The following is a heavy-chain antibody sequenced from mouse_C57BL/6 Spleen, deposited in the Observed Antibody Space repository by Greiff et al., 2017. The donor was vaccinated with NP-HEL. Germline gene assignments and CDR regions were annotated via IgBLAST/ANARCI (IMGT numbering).Heavy chain of an antibody. CDR3: ARDYSNSYYYAMDY. Sequence: EVKLMESGGGLVKPGGSLKLSCAASGFTFSDYGMHWVRQAPEKGLEWVAYISSGSSTIYYADTVKGRFTISRDNAKNTLFLQMTSLRSEDTAMYYCARDYSNSYYYAMDYWGQGTSVTVSS. V-gene: IGHV5-17*01. J-gene: IGHJ4*01. D-gene: IGHD2-5*01. CDR2: ISSGSSTI. CDR1: GFTFSDYG.